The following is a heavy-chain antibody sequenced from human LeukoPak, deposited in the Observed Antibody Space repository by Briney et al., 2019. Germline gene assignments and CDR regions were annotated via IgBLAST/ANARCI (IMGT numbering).Heavy chain of an antibody. CDR1: GYTFTSYD. D-gene: IGHD4-17*01. CDR3: AKAARGDSTDY. Sequence: AASVKVSCKASGYTFTSYDINWVRQATGQGLEWMGWMNPNSGNAGYAQKFQGRVTITRNTSISTAYMELSSLRSEDTAVYYCAKAARGDSTDYWGQGTLVTVSS. CDR2: MNPNSGNA. J-gene: IGHJ4*02. V-gene: IGHV1-8*03.